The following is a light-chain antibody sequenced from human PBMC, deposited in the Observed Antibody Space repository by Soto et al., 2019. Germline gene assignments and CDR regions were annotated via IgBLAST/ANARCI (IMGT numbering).Light chain of an antibody. CDR3: QQYNSFSRT. V-gene: IGKV1-5*01. Sequence: DIPITQSPSTLSASVGDRVTIPCRASQSISSWLAWYQQKPGKAPKFLIYDASSLERGVPSRFSGSGSGTEFTLTISSLQPDDFATYYCQQYNSFSRTFGQGTKVDIK. CDR2: DAS. J-gene: IGKJ1*01. CDR1: QSISSW.